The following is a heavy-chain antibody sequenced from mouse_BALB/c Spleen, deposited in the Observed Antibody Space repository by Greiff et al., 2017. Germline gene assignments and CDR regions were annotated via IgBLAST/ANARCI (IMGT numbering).Heavy chain of an antibody. Sequence: EVKLVESGGGLVQPGGSLKLSCAASGFTFSSYTMSWVRQTPEKRLEWVAYISNGGGSTYYPDTVKGRFTISRDNAKNTLYLQMSSLKSEDTAMYYCARHKRGFAYWGQGTLVTVSA. J-gene: IGHJ3*01. CDR1: GFTFSSYT. CDR2: ISNGGGST. V-gene: IGHV5-12-2*01. CDR3: ARHKRGFAY.